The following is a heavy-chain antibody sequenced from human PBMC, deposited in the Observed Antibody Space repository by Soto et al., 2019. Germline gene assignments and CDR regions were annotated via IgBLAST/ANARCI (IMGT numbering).Heavy chain of an antibody. CDR1: VFTFTSYG. CDR2: ILHDGSAE. J-gene: IGHJ6*02. D-gene: IGHD4-4*01. V-gene: IGHV3-30*03. Sequence: WSLRLACAASVFTFTSYGMHWVRQAPGKGLEWMALILHDGSAEYYADSVKGRFTISRDNSKNTLYLQMNSLRAEDTAVYYCARSRDGYSFYFYYGMDGWGQGTTVTVSS. CDR3: ARSRDGYSFYFYYGMDG.